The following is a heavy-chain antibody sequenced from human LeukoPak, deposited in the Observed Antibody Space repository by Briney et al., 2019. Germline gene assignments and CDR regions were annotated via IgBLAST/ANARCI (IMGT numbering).Heavy chain of an antibody. CDR3: ARDDGYNYLYFDY. D-gene: IGHD5-24*01. V-gene: IGHV3-21*01. CDR2: ISSSSSYI. Sequence: GGSLRLSCAASGFTFSSYSINWVRQAPGKALEWVSSISSSSSYIYYADSVKGRFTISRDNAKNSLYLQMNSLRAEDTAVYYCARDDGYNYLYFDYWGQGTLVTVSS. CDR1: GFTFSSYS. J-gene: IGHJ4*02.